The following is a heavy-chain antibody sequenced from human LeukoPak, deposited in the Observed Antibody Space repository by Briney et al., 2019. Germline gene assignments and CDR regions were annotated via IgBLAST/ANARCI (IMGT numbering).Heavy chain of an antibody. CDR2: VNTKSGNT. CDR3: ARVDGSPDY. V-gene: IGHV1-8*03. CDR1: GYTFTRYD. Sequence: ASVKVSCKASGYTFTRYDINWVRQATGQGLEWLGWVNTKSGNTGSAQNFQGRVTITRDTSMNTAYMELSSLRSEDTAIYYCARVDGSPDYWGQGTLVTVSS. D-gene: IGHD2-15*01. J-gene: IGHJ4*02.